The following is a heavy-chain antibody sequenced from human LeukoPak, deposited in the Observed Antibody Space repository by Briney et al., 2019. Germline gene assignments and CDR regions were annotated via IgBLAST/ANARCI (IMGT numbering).Heavy chain of an antibody. CDR2: MKSIGGGGTT. V-gene: IGHV3-15*01. CDR3: LWHWSTSLYFDL. Sequence: GGSLRLSCAGSGFTFRDAWMSWVRQAPGKGLEWVGRMKSIGGGGTTDYAAPVKGRFTISRDDAKNTLYLEMSSLKSEDTAVYYCLWHWSTSLYFDLWGQGMLVTVSS. CDR1: GFTFRDAW. J-gene: IGHJ5*02. D-gene: IGHD2-21*01.